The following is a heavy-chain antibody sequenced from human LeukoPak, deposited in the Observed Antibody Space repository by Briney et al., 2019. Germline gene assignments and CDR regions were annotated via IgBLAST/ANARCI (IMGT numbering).Heavy chain of an antibody. CDR2: IKQDGSEK. D-gene: IGHD3-16*01. J-gene: IGHJ6*02. Sequence: PGGSLRLSCAASGFTFSSYAMSWVRQAPGKGLEWVANIKQDGSEKYYVDSVKGRFTISRDNAKNSLYLQMNSLRAEDTAVYYCARDGGYHGMDVWGQGTTVTVSS. CDR1: GFTFSSYA. CDR3: ARDGGYHGMDV. V-gene: IGHV3-7*01.